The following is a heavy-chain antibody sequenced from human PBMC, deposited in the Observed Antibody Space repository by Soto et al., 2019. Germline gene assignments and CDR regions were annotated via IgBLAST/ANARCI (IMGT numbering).Heavy chain of an antibody. D-gene: IGHD3-10*01. CDR1: GYSISSGYH. V-gene: IGHV4-38-2*02. CDR2: VHYSGNT. Sequence: SETLSLTCTVSGYSISSGYHWAWTRQPPGKGLEWLGSVHYSGNTYYNPSLKSRLTISVDKSKNQFSLNLSSVNAADTAAYYCARQDRGVAEGRWFDPWGQGTLVTVSS. CDR3: ARQDRGVAEGRWFDP. J-gene: IGHJ5*02.